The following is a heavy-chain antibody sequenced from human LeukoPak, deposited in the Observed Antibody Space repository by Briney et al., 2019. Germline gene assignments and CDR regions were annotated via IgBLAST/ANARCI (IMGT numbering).Heavy chain of an antibody. Sequence: GGSLRLSCAASGFTFSSYGMHWVRQAPGKGLEWVAVISYDGSNKYYADSVKGRFTIPRDNSKNTLYLQMNSLRAEDTAVYYCAKTLTPQDYGDYGFDYWGQGTLVTVSS. CDR2: ISYDGSNK. V-gene: IGHV3-30*18. CDR1: GFTFSSYG. CDR3: AKTLTPQDYGDYGFDY. J-gene: IGHJ4*02. D-gene: IGHD4-17*01.